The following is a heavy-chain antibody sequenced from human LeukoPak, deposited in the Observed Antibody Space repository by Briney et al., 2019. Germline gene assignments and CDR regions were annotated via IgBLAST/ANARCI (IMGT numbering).Heavy chain of an antibody. CDR2: ISNSDGSS. Sequence: SGGSLRLSCAASGFAFNSFAMNWVRQAPGKGLEWVSSISNSDGSSHYADFVKGRFTISRDKSKNTLHLQMNSLRAEDTAVYYCAKSSGVGGYTRYKGFDQWGQGTLVTVSS. D-gene: IGHD3-16*02. V-gene: IGHV3-23*01. J-gene: IGHJ4*02. CDR3: AKSSGVGGYTRYKGFDQ. CDR1: GFAFNSFA.